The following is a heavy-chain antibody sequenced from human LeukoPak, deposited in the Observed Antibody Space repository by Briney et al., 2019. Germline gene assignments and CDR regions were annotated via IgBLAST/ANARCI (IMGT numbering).Heavy chain of an antibody. CDR1: GGTFTSYD. D-gene: IGHD4-17*01. CDR3: ARDMLPMTTVTTPGDY. J-gene: IGHJ4*02. Sequence: ASVKVSCKASGGTFTSYDINWVRQATGQGLEWMGWMNPNSGNTGYAQKFQGRVTITRNTSISTAYMELSSLRSEDTAVYYCARDMLPMTTVTTPGDYWGQGTLVTVSS. V-gene: IGHV1-8*03. CDR2: MNPNSGNT.